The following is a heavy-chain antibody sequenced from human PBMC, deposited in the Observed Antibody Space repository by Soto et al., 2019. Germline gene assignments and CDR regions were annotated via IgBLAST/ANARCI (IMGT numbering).Heavy chain of an antibody. CDR2: ISSASSTI. CDR3: ASKQLLLGDGFDI. V-gene: IGHV3-11*01. Sequence: GSLRLSCAASGFTFSDYYMSCIRHSPGKWLEWVSYISSASSTIYYADSVRGRFTISRDNAKNSLYLQMNSLRAEDTAVYYCASKQLLLGDGFDIWGQGTMGTVSS. J-gene: IGHJ3*02. CDR1: GFTFSDYY. D-gene: IGHD2-15*01.